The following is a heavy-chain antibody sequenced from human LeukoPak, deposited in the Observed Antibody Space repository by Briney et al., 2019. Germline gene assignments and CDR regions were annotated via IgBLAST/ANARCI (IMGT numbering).Heavy chain of an antibody. V-gene: IGHV3-23*01. CDR3: AKDHPSGYHFDY. Sequence: PGGSLRLSCAASGFTFSTYAMSWARQAPGKGLVWVSAISGSGGSTFNADSVKGRFTISRDNSKNTLFLQMNSLRTEDPAIYYCAKDHPSGYHFDYWNQETLVTVSS. J-gene: IGHJ4*02. CDR2: ISGSGGST. D-gene: IGHD5-18*01. CDR1: GFTFSTYA.